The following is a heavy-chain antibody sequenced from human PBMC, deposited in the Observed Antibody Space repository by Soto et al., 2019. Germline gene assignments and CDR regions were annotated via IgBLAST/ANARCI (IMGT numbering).Heavy chain of an antibody. V-gene: IGHV4-39*01. J-gene: IGHJ6*02. Sequence: SETLSLTXTVSGGSISSSSYYWGWIRQPPGKGLKWIGSIYYSGSTYYNPSLKSRVTISVDTSKNQFSLKLSSVTAADTAVYYCARWRAVARYGMDVWGQGTTVTVSS. CDR2: IYYSGST. CDR3: ARWRAVARYGMDV. CDR1: GGSISSSSYY. D-gene: IGHD6-19*01.